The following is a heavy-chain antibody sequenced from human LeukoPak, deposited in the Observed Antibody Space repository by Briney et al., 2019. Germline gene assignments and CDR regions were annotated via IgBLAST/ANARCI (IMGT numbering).Heavy chain of an antibody. CDR2: TYYRSKWYY. D-gene: IGHD6-19*01. V-gene: IGHV6-1*01. CDR1: GDSVSTINGA. CDR3: ARDEGNTGWHTFDI. J-gene: IGHJ4*02. Sequence: SQTLSLSSGISGDSVSTINGAWKWVRQSPSRGLEWLGRTYYRSKWYYDYAVSVQGRITINPDTSKNQFSLQLSSVTPEDTAVYYCARDEGNTGWHTFDIWGQGTLITVSS.